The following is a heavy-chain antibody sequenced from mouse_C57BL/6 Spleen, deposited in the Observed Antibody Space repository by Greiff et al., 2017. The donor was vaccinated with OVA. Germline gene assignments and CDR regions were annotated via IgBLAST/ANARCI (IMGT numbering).Heavy chain of an antibody. V-gene: IGHV1-69*01. D-gene: IGHD2-3*01. J-gene: IGHJ3*01. CDR3: ERRQGMVTSGFAY. Sequence: QVQLQQPGAELVMPGASVKLSCKASGYTFTSYWMHWVKQRPGQGLEWIGEIDPSDSYTNYNQKFKGKSTLTVDKSSSTAYMQLSSLTSEDSAVYYCERRQGMVTSGFAYWGQGTLVTVSA. CDR2: IDPSDSYT. CDR1: GYTFTSYW.